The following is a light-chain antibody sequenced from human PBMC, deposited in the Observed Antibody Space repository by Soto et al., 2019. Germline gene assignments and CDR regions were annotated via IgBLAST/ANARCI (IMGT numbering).Light chain of an antibody. CDR2: NDN. V-gene: IGLV1-44*01. CDR3: SAWDDSLKGLL. J-gene: IGLJ3*02. Sequence: QSVLTQPPSASGTPGQRVTISCFGSSSNVENNFLNWYRHLPGTAPKLLIYNDNQRPSGVPDRFSGSKSGTSASLAISGLHSDDGDDYYCSAWDDSLKGLLFGGGTKLTVL. CDR1: SSNVENNF.